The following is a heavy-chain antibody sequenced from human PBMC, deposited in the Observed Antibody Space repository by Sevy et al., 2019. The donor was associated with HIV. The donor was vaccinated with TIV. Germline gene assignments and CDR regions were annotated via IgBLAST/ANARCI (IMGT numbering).Heavy chain of an antibody. V-gene: IGHV3-21*01. J-gene: IGHJ4*02. CDR1: EFSLSNYS. Sequence: GGSLRLSCAASEFSLSNYSMNWVRQAPGKGLEWVSYISSSGSYIYYADSVKGRFTISRDNAENSLYLQMSSLRAEDTAVYYCARQAYYYGSGSYYVDYWGQGTLVTVSS. D-gene: IGHD3-10*01. CDR3: ARQAYYYGSGSYYVDY. CDR2: ISSSGSYI.